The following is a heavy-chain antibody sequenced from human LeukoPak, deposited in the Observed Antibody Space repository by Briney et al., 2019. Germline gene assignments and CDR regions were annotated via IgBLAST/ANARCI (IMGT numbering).Heavy chain of an antibody. CDR2: INPNSDYT. D-gene: IGHD2-21*01. J-gene: IGHJ4*02. CDR1: GYSFTDYY. V-gene: IGHV1-2*02. CDR3: AVAPGDY. Sequence: ASVRVSCKASGYSFTDYYIHWVRQAPGQGLEWMGWINPNSDYTFYAQEFQGRVTLTRDTSISTVYMELTTLTSDDTALYYCAVAPGDYWGQGTLVSVSA.